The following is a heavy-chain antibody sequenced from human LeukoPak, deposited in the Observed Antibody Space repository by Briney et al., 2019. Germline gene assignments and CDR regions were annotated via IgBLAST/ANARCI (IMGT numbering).Heavy chain of an antibody. D-gene: IGHD4-23*01. CDR1: GFTFSSYS. V-gene: IGHV3-21*01. J-gene: IGHJ3*02. CDR3: ARGWDYSGNIDVFDI. CDR2: ISSSSSYI. Sequence: GGSLRLSCAASGFTFSSYSMNWVRQAPGKGLEWVSSISSSSSYIYYADSVKGRFTISRDNAKNSLYLQMNSLRAEDTAVYYCARGWDYSGNIDVFDIWGQGTMATVSS.